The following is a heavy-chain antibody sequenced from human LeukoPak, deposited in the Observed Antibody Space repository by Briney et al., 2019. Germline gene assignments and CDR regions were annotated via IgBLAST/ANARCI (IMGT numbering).Heavy chain of an antibody. CDR1: GINFANNA. CDR2: ISGGGDIT. CDR3: VREDTPATANY. J-gene: IGHJ4*02. Sequence: GGSVRLPCAASGINFANNAISWVRQTPGKGLEWVSSISGGGDITYYADSVTGRFTISRDNSKDTLFLQMHSLRPGDTAVYYCVREDTPATANYWGQGTLVTISS. D-gene: IGHD2-21*02. V-gene: IGHV3-23*01.